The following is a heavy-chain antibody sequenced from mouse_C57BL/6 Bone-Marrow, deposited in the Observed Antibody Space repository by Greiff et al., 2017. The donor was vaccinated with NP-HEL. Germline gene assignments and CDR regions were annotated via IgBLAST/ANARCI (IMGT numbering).Heavy chain of an antibody. CDR3: AREDYYGSSWGYFDY. J-gene: IGHJ2*01. CDR2: ISDGGSYT. Sequence: EVKLVESGGGLVKPGGSLKLSCAASGFTFSSYAMSWVRQTPEKRLEWVATISDGGSYTYYPDNVKGRFTISRDNAKNNLYLQMSHLKSEDTAMYYCAREDYYGSSWGYFDYWGQGTTLTVSS. D-gene: IGHD1-1*01. CDR1: GFTFSSYA. V-gene: IGHV5-4*01.